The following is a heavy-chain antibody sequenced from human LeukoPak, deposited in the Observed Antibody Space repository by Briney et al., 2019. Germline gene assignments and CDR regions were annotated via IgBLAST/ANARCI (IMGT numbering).Heavy chain of an antibody. CDR3: TKRVKYGGTWDHFAD. Sequence: GSLRLSCAAPGFTFYNYRMSWVRQAPGKGPGLVSTVNADGGNTYYADSVKGRFTISRDNSKSTLILQMNSLRVEDTALYYCTKRVKYGGTWDHFADWGQGTLVTVSS. CDR1: GFTFYNYR. D-gene: IGHD1-26*01. CDR2: VNADGGNT. V-gene: IGHV3-23*01. J-gene: IGHJ4*02.